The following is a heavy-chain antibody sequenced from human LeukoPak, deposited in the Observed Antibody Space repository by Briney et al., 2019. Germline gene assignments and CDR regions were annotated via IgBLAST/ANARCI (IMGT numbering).Heavy chain of an antibody. CDR2: IKHDGSEK. V-gene: IGHV3-7*01. J-gene: IGHJ4*02. CDR3: ATDRGWRTSGYYLYYFEY. Sequence: GGSLRLSCTASGFTFGDYAMSWFRQAPGKGLEWVASIKHDGSEKYYVDSVRGRFTISRDNTKNLLYLQMSSLRAEDTAVYYCATDRGWRTSGYYLYYFEYWGQGTLVTFSS. CDR1: GFTFGDYA. D-gene: IGHD3-3*01.